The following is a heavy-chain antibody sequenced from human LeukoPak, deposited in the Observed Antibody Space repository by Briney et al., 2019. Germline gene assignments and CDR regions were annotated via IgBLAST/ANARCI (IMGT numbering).Heavy chain of an antibody. Sequence: PGGSLRLSCAASGFTFSNSWMSWVRQAPGKGLEWVGRIKSKTDGGTTDYAAPVKGRFTISRDDSKNTLYLQMNSLKTEDTAVYYCTTSSSWYYGMDVWGQGTTVTVSS. V-gene: IGHV3-15*01. CDR2: IKSKTDGGTT. D-gene: IGHD6-13*01. CDR1: GFTFSNSW. CDR3: TTSSSWYYGMDV. J-gene: IGHJ6*02.